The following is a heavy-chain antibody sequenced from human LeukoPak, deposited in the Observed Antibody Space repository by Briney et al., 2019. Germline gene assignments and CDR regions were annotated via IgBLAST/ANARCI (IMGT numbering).Heavy chain of an antibody. Sequence: GGSLRLSCVASGFTSSSYSISWVRQALGKGLEWVSSISSSSSYIYYADSVKGRFTISRDNAKNSLYLQMNSLRAEDTAVYYCARETGFDYWGQGALVTVSS. V-gene: IGHV3-21*01. J-gene: IGHJ4*02. CDR2: ISSSSSYI. CDR1: GFTSSSYS. CDR3: ARETGFDY. D-gene: IGHD1-14*01.